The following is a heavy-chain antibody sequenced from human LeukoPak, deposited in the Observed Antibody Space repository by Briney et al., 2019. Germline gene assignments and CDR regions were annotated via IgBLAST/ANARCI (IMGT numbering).Heavy chain of an antibody. CDR1: GFTFSSYS. CDR3: ATSRGYCSSTSCQPSAFDI. CDR2: ISSSSYI. Sequence: GGSLRLSCAASGFTFSSYSMNWVRQAPGKGLEWVSSISSSSYIYYADSVKGRFTISRDNAKNSLYLQMNSLRAEDTAVYYCATSRGYCSSTSCQPSAFDIWGQGTMVTVSS. V-gene: IGHV3-21*01. J-gene: IGHJ3*02. D-gene: IGHD2-2*01.